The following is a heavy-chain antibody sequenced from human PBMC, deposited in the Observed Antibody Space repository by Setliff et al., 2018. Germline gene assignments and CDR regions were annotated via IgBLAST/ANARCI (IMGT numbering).Heavy chain of an antibody. J-gene: IGHJ5*02. CDR1: GGSLNSGSYY. D-gene: IGHD1-26*01. Sequence: SETLSLTCAVSGGSLNSGSYYWSWLRQSTERGLEWLGRLHTSGSTTYNLALNSRVTISVDTSTNQFSLRLTSLTAADTAVYFCAGDNTNLEATDHWGQGTLVTVSS. CDR2: LHTSGST. CDR3: AGDNTNLEATDH. V-gene: IGHV4-61*02.